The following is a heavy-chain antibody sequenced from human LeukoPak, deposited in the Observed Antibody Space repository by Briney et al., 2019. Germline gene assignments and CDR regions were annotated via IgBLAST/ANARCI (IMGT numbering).Heavy chain of an antibody. V-gene: IGHV4-39*07. CDR3: ARGRYYGSGSYWSRFDP. J-gene: IGHJ5*02. CDR1: GGSISSGSYY. D-gene: IGHD3-10*01. CDR2: INHSGST. Sequence: PSETLSLTCTVSGGSISSGSYYWSWIRQPPGKGLEWIGEINHSGSTNYNPSLKSRVTISVDTSKNQFSLKLSSVTAADTAVYYCARGRYYGSGSYWSRFDPWGQGTLVTVSS.